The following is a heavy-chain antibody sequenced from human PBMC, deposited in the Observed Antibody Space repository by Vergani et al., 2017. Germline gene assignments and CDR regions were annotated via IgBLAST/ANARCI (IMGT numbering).Heavy chain of an antibody. Sequence: QVQLVQSGAEVKKPGASVKVSCKASGYTFTGYYMHWVRQAPGQGLEWMGWINPNSGGTNYAQKFQGRVTMTRDTSISTAYMGRSRLRSDDTAVYYCASAYYYDSSGRYYFDYWGQGTLVTVSS. J-gene: IGHJ4*02. V-gene: IGHV1-2*02. CDR2: INPNSGGT. CDR1: GYTFTGYY. CDR3: ASAYYYDSSGRYYFDY. D-gene: IGHD3-22*01.